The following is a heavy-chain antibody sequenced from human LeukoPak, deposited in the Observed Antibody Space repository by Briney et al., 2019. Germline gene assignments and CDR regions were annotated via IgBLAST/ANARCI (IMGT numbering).Heavy chain of an antibody. CDR3: ASRGYSYGYLVRY. D-gene: IGHD5-18*01. CDR1: GFTFSSYW. J-gene: IGHJ4*02. CDR2: IKQDGSEK. V-gene: IGHV3-7*01. Sequence: GGSLRLSCAASGFTFSSYWMSWVRQAPGKGLEWVANIKQDGSEKYYVDSVKGRFTISRDNAKNSLYLQMNSLRAEDTAVYYCASRGYSYGYLVRYWGQETLVTVSS.